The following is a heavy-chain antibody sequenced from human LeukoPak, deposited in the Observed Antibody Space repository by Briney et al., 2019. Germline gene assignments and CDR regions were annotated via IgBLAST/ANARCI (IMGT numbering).Heavy chain of an antibody. D-gene: IGHD1-26*01. CDR3: ARGGRGSPESFDI. Sequence: SETLSLTCAVSGGSLSAYYWSWIRQPPGKGLEWIGEINHSGSTNYNPSLKSRVTISIDTSKNHFSLNLISVTAADTAVYYCARGGRGSPESFDIWGQGTMVTVSP. CDR2: INHSGST. J-gene: IGHJ3*02. CDR1: GGSLSAYY. V-gene: IGHV4-34*01.